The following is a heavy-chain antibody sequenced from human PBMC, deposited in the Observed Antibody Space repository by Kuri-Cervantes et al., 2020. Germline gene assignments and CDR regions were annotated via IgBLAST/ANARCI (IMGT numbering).Heavy chain of an antibody. V-gene: IGHV3-33*01. D-gene: IGHD3-3*01. Sequence: GESLKISCAASGFTFSGYGMHWVRQAPGKGLEWVAVIWYDGSNKYYADSVKGRFTISRDNSKNTLYLQMNSLRAEDTAVYYCARDSGNYDFWSGFPASLGGWFDPWGQGTLVTVSS. J-gene: IGHJ5*02. CDR3: ARDSGNYDFWSGFPASLGGWFDP. CDR1: GFTFSGYG. CDR2: IWYDGSNK.